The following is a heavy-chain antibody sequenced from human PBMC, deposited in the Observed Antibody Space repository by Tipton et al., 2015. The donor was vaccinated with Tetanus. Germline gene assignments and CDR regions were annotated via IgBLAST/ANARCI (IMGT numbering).Heavy chain of an antibody. CDR2: IYSGGST. D-gene: IGHD6-19*01. Sequence: SLRLSCAASGFTVSSNYMSWVRQAPGKGLEWVSVIYSGGSTYYADSVKGRFTISRDNSKNTLYLQMNSLRAEDTAVYYCARDRTAGYSSGWLRSGMDVWGQGTTVTVSS. V-gene: IGHV3-53*01. CDR1: GFTVSSNY. CDR3: ARDRTAGYSSGWLRSGMDV. J-gene: IGHJ6*02.